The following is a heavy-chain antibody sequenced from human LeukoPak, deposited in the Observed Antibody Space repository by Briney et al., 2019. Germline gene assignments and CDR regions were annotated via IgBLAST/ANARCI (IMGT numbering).Heavy chain of an antibody. Sequence: PSQTLSLTCTVSGGSISSGDYYWSWIRQPPGKGLEWIGYIYYSGSTYYNPPLKSRVTISVDTSKNQFSLKLSSVTAADTAVYYCARGLVYCSSTSCYFYWFDPWGQGTLVTVSS. CDR3: ARGLVYCSSTSCYFYWFDP. J-gene: IGHJ5*02. CDR1: GGSISSGDYY. CDR2: IYYSGST. D-gene: IGHD2-2*01. V-gene: IGHV4-30-4*08.